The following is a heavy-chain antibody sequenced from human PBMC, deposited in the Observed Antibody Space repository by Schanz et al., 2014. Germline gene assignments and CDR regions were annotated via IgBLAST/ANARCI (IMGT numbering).Heavy chain of an antibody. J-gene: IGHJ6*02. Sequence: EVQLVESGGGLVQPGGSLRLSCAASRFTFSDYWMSWVRQAPGKGLEWVANMNQDGSVKNYVDSVKGRFTISRDDAKSSLYLQTNSLRDGDPAVYYCARTYSGSKLGYGMDVWGQGTTVTVSS. CDR3: ARTYSGSKLGYGMDV. CDR1: RFTFSDYW. CDR2: MNQDGSVK. D-gene: IGHD5-12*01. V-gene: IGHV3-7*01.